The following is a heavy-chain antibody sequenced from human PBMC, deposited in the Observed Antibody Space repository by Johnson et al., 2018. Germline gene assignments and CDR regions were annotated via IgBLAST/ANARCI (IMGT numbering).Heavy chain of an antibody. J-gene: IGHJ1*01. D-gene: IGHD3-16*01. CDR1: GYSFTTYW. Sequence: VQLVQSGAEVKKPGESLKISCKGSGYSFTTYWIGWVRQMPGKGLEWMGIIYPGDSDTRYSPSFPGQVTISVDKSISTAYLQLMSLKASDTAMYFCARRGESSEYFHLWGQGTLVTVSS. CDR3: ARRGESSEYFHL. V-gene: IGHV5-51*01. CDR2: IYPGDSDT.